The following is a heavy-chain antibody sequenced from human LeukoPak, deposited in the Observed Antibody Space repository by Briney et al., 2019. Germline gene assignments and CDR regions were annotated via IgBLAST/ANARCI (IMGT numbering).Heavy chain of an antibody. CDR1: GYTFTSYG. J-gene: IGHJ6*04. D-gene: IGHD5-18*01. CDR2: MNPNSGNT. Sequence: ASVTVSCKASGYTFTSYGISWVRQAPGQGLEWMGWMNPNSGNTGYAQKFQGRVTITRNTSISTAYMELSSLRSEDTAVYYCARGRGYSYGYFTDWNVWGKGTTVTVSS. V-gene: IGHV1-8*03. CDR3: ARGRGYSYGYFTDWNV.